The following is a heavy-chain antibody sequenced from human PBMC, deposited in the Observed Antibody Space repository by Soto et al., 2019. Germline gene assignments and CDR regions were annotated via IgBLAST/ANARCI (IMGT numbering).Heavy chain of an antibody. V-gene: IGHV3-30-3*01. CDR2: ISYDGSNK. CDR1: GFTFSSYA. D-gene: IGHD2-15*01. J-gene: IGHJ4*02. CDR3: AGDPTLTPYCSGGRCYSVGMYCDY. Sequence: SRGSLRLSCAASGFTFSSYAMHWVRQAPGKGLEWVAIISYDGSNKYYADSVKGRFTISRDNSKNTLYLQLSSLRAEDTAVYYCAGDPTLTPYCSGGRCYSVGMYCDYWGQGTLVTVSS.